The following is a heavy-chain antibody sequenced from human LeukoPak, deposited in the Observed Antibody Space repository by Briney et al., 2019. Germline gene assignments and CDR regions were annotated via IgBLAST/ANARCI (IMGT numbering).Heavy chain of an antibody. D-gene: IGHD3-3*01. Sequence: PSGTLSLTCAVSGGSISSSNWWSWVRQPPGKGLEWIGEIYHSGSTNYNPSLKSRVTISVDKSKNQFSLKLSSVTAADTAVYYCARVSDYDFWSGYPSRLFDIWGQGTMVTVSS. V-gene: IGHV4-4*02. J-gene: IGHJ3*02. CDR3: ARVSDYDFWSGYPSRLFDI. CDR2: IYHSGST. CDR1: GGSISSSNW.